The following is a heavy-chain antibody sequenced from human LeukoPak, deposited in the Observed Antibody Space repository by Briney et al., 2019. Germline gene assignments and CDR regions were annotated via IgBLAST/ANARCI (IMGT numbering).Heavy chain of an antibody. J-gene: IGHJ3*02. CDR1: GGTFSGYY. Sequence: SETLSLTCAVYGGTFSGYYWSWIRQPPGKRLEWVGESNDSGGTNYNPSLKSRVTISADKSKNQVSLKLTSVTAADTAMYYCARPNWNDARLGAFDIWGQGTMVTVSS. V-gene: IGHV4-34*01. D-gene: IGHD1-1*01. CDR2: SNDSGGT. CDR3: ARPNWNDARLGAFDI.